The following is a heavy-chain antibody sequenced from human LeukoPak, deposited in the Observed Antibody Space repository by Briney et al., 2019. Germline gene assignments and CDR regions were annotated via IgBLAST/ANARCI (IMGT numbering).Heavy chain of an antibody. CDR2: ISGSGGST. V-gene: IGHV3-23*01. J-gene: IGHJ6*02. D-gene: IGHD3-10*01. Sequence: GGSLRLSCAASGFTFSSYAMSWVRQALGKGLEWVSAISGSGGSTYYADSVKGRFTISRDNSKNTLYLQMNSLRAEDTAVYYCGGSHYYYYGMDVWGQGTTVTVSS. CDR3: GGSHYYYYGMDV. CDR1: GFTFSSYA.